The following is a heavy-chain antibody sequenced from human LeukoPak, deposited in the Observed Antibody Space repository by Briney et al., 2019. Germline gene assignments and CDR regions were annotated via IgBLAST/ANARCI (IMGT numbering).Heavy chain of an antibody. CDR2: IIPILGIA. CDR3: ARLDYGDDWYFDL. V-gene: IGHV1-69*04. J-gene: IGHJ2*01. CDR1: GGTFSSYA. Sequence: GASVKVSCKASGGTFSSYAISWVRQAPGQGLEWMGRIIPILGIANYAQKLQGRVTITADKSTSTAYMGLSSLRSEDTAVYYCARLDYGDDWYFDLWGRGTLVTVSS. D-gene: IGHD4-17*01.